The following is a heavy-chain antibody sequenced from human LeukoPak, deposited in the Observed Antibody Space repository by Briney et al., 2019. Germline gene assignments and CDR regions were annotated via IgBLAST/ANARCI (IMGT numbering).Heavy chain of an antibody. CDR1: GYSFTSYW. J-gene: IGHJ6*04. CDR3: ARQPACYDILTGYPSYGMDV. V-gene: IGHV5-51*01. D-gene: IGHD3-9*01. Sequence: HGESLKISCKGSGYSFTSYWIGWVRQMPGKGLEWMGIIYPGDSDTRYSPSFQGQVTISADKSISTAYLQWSSLKASDTAMYYCARQPACYDILTGYPSYGMDVWGKGTTVTVSS. CDR2: IYPGDSDT.